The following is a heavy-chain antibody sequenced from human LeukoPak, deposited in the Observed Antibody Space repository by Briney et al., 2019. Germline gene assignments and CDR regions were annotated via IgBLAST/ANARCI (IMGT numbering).Heavy chain of an antibody. CDR3: ARRGGGYYYDSSGYYYDWYFDL. Sequence: SETLSLTCTVSGGSISSSSYYWGWIRQPPGKGLEWIGSIYYSGSTYYNPSLKSRVTISVDTFKNQFSLKLSSVTAADTAVYYCARRGGGYYYDSSGYYYDWYFDLWGRGTLVTVSS. CDR1: GGSISSSSYY. J-gene: IGHJ2*01. D-gene: IGHD3-22*01. CDR2: IYYSGST. V-gene: IGHV4-39*07.